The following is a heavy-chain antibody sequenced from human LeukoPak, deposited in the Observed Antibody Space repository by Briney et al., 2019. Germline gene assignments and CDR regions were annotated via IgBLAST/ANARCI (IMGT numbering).Heavy chain of an antibody. J-gene: IGHJ6*04. V-gene: IGHV1-69*13. CDR2: IIPIFGTA. D-gene: IGHD2-21*02. Sequence: GASVTVSCKASGGTFSSYAISWVRQAPGQGLEWMGGIIPIFGTANYEKKFQGRVTITADDSTSTAYIELSSLRSEDTALYYCATSYCGGDCYHIEGGYYYYCMDVWGKGTTVTVSS. CDR3: ATSYCGGDCYHIEGGYYYYCMDV. CDR1: GGTFSSYA.